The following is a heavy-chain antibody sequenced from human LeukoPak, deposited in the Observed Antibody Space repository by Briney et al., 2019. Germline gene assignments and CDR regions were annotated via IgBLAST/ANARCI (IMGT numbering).Heavy chain of an antibody. CDR1: GFTVSSNY. Sequence: PGGSLRLSCAASGFTVSSNYMSWVRQAPGKGLEWVSVIYSGGSTYYADSVKGRFPISRDNSKSTLYLQMNSLRAEDTAVYYCAKSRASRGGDLNYWGQGTLVTVSS. CDR3: AKSRASRGGDLNY. D-gene: IGHD2-21*01. CDR2: IYSGGST. V-gene: IGHV3-53*01. J-gene: IGHJ4*02.